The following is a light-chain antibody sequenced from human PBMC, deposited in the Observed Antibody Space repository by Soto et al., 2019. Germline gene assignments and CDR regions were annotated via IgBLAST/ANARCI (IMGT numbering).Light chain of an antibody. V-gene: IGKV3-11*01. CDR2: DAS. CDR1: QSISNN. CDR3: QQHSNWPLT. J-gene: IGKJ4*02. Sequence: EIVLTQSPATLSLSPGERATLSCRASQSISNNLAWYQQKTGQAPRLLIHDASNRATGIPARFSGSGSVTDFTLTISSQEPEDIAVYYCQQHSNWPLTFGGGTKVEIK.